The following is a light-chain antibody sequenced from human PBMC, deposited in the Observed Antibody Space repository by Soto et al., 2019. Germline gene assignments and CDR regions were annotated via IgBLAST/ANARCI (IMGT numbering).Light chain of an antibody. CDR1: QSVSSSS. CDR3: QQYGSSPWT. Sequence: EIVLTQSPGTLSLSPGERATLSCRASQSVSSSSLAWYQEKPGQAPRLLIYGASSRATDMPDRFSGSGSGTDFTLTISRLEPEDFAVYYCQQYGSSPWTFGQGTKVEIK. J-gene: IGKJ1*01. V-gene: IGKV3-20*01. CDR2: GAS.